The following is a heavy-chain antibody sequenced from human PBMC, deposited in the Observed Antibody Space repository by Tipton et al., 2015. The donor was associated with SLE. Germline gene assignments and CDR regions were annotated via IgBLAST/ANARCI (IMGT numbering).Heavy chain of an antibody. Sequence: TLSLTCTVSGGSISRYFWSWIRQSPGKGLEWVGYLYYSGSTAYNPSLKSRATISEDTSKNQFSLRLSSVTAADTAVYYCARHVGVAYYYAMDVWGQGTTVVISS. CDR2: LYYSGST. J-gene: IGHJ6*02. CDR3: ARHVGVAYYYAMDV. CDR1: GGSISRYF. V-gene: IGHV4-59*01. D-gene: IGHD2-15*01.